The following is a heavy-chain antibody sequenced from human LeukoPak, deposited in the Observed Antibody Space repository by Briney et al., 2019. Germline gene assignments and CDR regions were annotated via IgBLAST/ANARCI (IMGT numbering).Heavy chain of an antibody. V-gene: IGHV1-46*01. J-gene: IGHJ4*02. Sequence: ASVKVSCKASGYTFTNNYLHWVRQAPGQGLEWMGMIYPRDGSTSYAQNFQGRVTVTRDSSTTTVHMELRGLRSEDTAVYYCARDQEGFDYWGQGTVVTVSS. CDR3: ARDQEGFDY. CDR2: IYPRDGST. CDR1: GYTFTNNY.